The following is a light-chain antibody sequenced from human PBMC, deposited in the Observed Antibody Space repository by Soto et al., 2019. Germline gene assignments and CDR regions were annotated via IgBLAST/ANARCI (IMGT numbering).Light chain of an antibody. V-gene: IGKV3-20*01. Sequence: EIVLTQSPGTLSLSPGERATLSCRASQSVSSSYLAWYQQKPGQAPRLLVYGASSRATGIPDRFSGSGSETDFTLTISRLEHEDVAVYYCQQYGSSPLHTFGEGTKLEIK. CDR3: QQYGSSPLHT. J-gene: IGKJ2*01. CDR1: QSVSSSY. CDR2: GAS.